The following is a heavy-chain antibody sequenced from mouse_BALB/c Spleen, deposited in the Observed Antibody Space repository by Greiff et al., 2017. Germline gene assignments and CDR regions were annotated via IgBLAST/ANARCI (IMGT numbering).Heavy chain of an antibody. D-gene: IGHD2-14*01. CDR3: ARGNRYDPYYAMDY. CDR2: INPYNDGT. V-gene: IGHV1-14*01. Sequence: VQLQQSGPELVKPGASVKMSCEASGYTFTSYVMHWVKQKPGQGLEWIGYINPYNDGTKYNEKFKGKATLTSDKSSSTAYMELSSLTSEDSAVYYCARGNRYDPYYAMDYWGQGTSVTVSS. J-gene: IGHJ4*01. CDR1: GYTFTSYV.